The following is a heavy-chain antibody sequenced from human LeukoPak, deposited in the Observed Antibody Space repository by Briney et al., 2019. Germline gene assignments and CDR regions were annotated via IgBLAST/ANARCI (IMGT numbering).Heavy chain of an antibody. CDR1: GFTFSSYW. D-gene: IGHD3/OR15-3a*01. J-gene: IGHJ6*03. V-gene: IGHV3-7*01. CDR2: IKQDGSEK. CDR3: ARGVGHRDYYMDV. Sequence: TGGSLRLSCAASGFTFSSYWMSWVRQAPGKGLEWVANIKQDGSEKYYVDSVKGRFTISRDNAKNSLYLQMNSLRAEDTAVYYCARGVGHRDYYMDVWGKGTTVTVSS.